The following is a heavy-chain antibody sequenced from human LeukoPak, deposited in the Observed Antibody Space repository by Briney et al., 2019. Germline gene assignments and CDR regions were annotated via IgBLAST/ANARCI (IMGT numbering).Heavy chain of an antibody. J-gene: IGHJ3*02. Sequence: GGSLRLSCAASGFTFSDYYMSWIRQAPGKGLEWVSYISSSGSTIYYADSVKGRFTISRDNAKNSLYLQVNSLRAEDTAAYYCARDQHDSSGYPRAWAFDIWGQRTMVTVSS. CDR1: GFTFSDYY. CDR3: ARDQHDSSGYPRAWAFDI. CDR2: ISSSGSTI. V-gene: IGHV3-11*04. D-gene: IGHD3-22*01.